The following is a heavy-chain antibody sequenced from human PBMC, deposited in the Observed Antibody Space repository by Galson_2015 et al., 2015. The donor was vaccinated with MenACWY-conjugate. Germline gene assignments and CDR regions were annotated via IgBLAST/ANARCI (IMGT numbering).Heavy chain of an antibody. CDR3: ARLGGNYRTTSHFDY. D-gene: IGHD1-26*01. Sequence: ALRLACAASGFTFSTYWMHGGRQAPGTGLVWVSRINSDGRSTSYADSVKGRFIISRDHATNTLYLQMNSLRAEDTAVYYCARLGGNYRTTSHFDYWGQGTLVTVSS. CDR2: INSDGRST. V-gene: IGHV3-74*01. CDR1: GFTFSTYW. J-gene: IGHJ4*02.